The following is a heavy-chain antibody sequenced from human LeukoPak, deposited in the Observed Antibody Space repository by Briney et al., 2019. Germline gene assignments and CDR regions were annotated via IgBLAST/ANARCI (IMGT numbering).Heavy chain of an antibody. J-gene: IGHJ4*02. CDR3: AKGGKYDILTGYRRSRLLGDF. V-gene: IGHV3-30*02. CDR1: GFTFSSHG. CDR2: IRYDGSNK. Sequence: GGSLRLSCAASGFTFSSHGMHWVRQTPAKGLEWVAFIRYDGSNKYHADSVKGRFIISRHNSKNTLFLQMNSLRPEDAAVYYCAKGGKYDILTGYRRSRLLGDFWGQGTLVTVSS. D-gene: IGHD3-9*01.